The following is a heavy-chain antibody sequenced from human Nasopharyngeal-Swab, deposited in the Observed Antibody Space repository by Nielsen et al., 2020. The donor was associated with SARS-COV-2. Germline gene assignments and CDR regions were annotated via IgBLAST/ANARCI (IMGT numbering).Heavy chain of an antibody. V-gene: IGHV4-39*01. J-gene: IGHJ4*02. D-gene: IGHD6-13*01. Sequence: SETLSLTCTVSGGPISSSSYYWGWIRQPPGKGLEWIGSIYYSGSTYYNPSLKSRVTISVDTSKNQFSLKLSSVTAADTAVYYCARQGFSGIAAALDYWGQGTLVTVSS. CDR3: ARQGFSGIAAALDY. CDR2: IYYSGST. CDR1: GGPISSSSYY.